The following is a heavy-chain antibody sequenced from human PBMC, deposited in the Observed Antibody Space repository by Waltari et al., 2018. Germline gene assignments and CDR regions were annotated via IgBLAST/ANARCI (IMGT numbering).Heavy chain of an antibody. D-gene: IGHD3-3*01. V-gene: IGHV4-59*01. CDR1: GGSISSYY. CDR2: IYYSGST. Sequence: QVQLQESGPGLVKPSETLSLTCTVSGGSISSYYWSWIRQPPGKGLEWIGYIYYSGSTNYNPSLKRRVTISVDTAKNQFSMKLSSVTAADTAVYYWARGKGRTIFGVAEIPMGFDYWGQGTLVTVSS. CDR3: ARGKGRTIFGVAEIPMGFDY. J-gene: IGHJ4*02.